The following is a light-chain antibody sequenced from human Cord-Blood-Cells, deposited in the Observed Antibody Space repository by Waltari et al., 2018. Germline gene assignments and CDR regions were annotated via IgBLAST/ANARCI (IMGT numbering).Light chain of an antibody. CDR1: SSNIGRNT. V-gene: IGLV1-44*01. CDR3: AAWDDSLNGSYV. J-gene: IGLJ1*01. Sequence: QSVLTQPPSASGTPGQRVPIPCSGSSSNIGRNTVTWYQQLPGTAPKLLIYGNNQRPSGVPDRFSGSKSGTSASLAISGLQSEDEADYYCAAWDDSLNGSYVFGTGTKVTVL. CDR2: GNN.